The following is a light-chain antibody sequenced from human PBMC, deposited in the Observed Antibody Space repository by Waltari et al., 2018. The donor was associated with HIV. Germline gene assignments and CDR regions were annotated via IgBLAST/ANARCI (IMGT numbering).Light chain of an antibody. Sequence: QSALTQPASVSGSPGQSITISCTGSSSDVGGYNFVSWYQQHPGKAPRALIYDVTTRPSGVSGGFSGSRSGDTASLTISGLQPEDEADYYCESYTSTSVWVFGGGTRLTVL. CDR3: ESYTSTSVWV. J-gene: IGLJ3*02. CDR1: SSDVGGYNF. V-gene: IGLV2-14*03. CDR2: DVT.